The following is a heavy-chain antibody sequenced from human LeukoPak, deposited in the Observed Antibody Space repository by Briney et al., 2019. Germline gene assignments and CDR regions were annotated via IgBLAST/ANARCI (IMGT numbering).Heavy chain of an antibody. J-gene: IGHJ6*02. CDR2: IYYSGST. D-gene: IGHD2-15*01. Sequence: SETLSLSCTVSGGSISSGDYYWSWIRQPPGKGLEWIGYIYYSGSTYYNPSLKSRVTISVDTSKNQFSLKLSSVTAADTAVYYCARDGRSGGSAYYGMDVWGQGTTVTVSS. V-gene: IGHV4-30-4*01. CDR1: GGSISSGDYY. CDR3: ARDGRSGGSAYYGMDV.